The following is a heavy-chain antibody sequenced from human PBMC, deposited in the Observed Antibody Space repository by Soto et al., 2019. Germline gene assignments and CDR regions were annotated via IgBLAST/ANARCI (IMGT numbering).Heavy chain of an antibody. CDR3: ASLDMVTTSLDY. CDR1: GGSISSSSYY. V-gene: IGHV4-39*01. Sequence: SETLSLTCTVSGGSISSSSYYWGWIRQPPGKGLEWIGSIYYSGSTYYNPSLKSRVTISVDTSKNQFSLKLRSVTAADTAVYYCASLDMVTTSLDYWGQGTLVTVSS. J-gene: IGHJ4*02. D-gene: IGHD5-12*01. CDR2: IYYSGST.